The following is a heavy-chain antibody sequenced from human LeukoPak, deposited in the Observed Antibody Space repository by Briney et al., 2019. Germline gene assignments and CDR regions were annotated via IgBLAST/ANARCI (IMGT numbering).Heavy chain of an antibody. V-gene: IGHV1-18*04. CDR2: ISAYNGNT. D-gene: IGHD3-3*01. CDR3: ARVVLRFLEWLLPDYYYYGMDV. Sequence: ASVKVSCKASGYTFTGYYMHWVRQAPGQGLEWTGWISAYNGNTNYAQKLQSRVTMTTDTSTSTAYMELRSLRSDDTAVYYCARVVLRFLEWLLPDYYYYGMDVWGQGTTVTVSS. CDR1: GYTFTGYY. J-gene: IGHJ6*02.